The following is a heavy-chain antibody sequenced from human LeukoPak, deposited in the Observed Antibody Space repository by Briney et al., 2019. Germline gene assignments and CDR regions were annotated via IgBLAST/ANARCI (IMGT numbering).Heavy chain of an antibody. Sequence: SETLSLTCTVSGGSISSSSYYWGWIRQPPGKGLEWIGSIYYSGSTYYNPSLKSRVTISVDTSKNQFSLKLSSVTAADTAVYYCARHVLLWFGELSHFDYWGQGTLVTVSS. CDR2: IYYSGST. D-gene: IGHD3-10*01. CDR3: ARHVLLWFGELSHFDY. V-gene: IGHV4-39*01. CDR1: GGSISSSSYY. J-gene: IGHJ4*02.